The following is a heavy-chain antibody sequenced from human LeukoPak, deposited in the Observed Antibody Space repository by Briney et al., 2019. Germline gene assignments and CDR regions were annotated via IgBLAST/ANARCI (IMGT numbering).Heavy chain of an antibody. CDR1: GFTFSSYA. J-gene: IGHJ3*02. V-gene: IGHV3-23*01. CDR2: ISGSGSST. CDR3: AKDRNDILTGYSTWGAFDS. D-gene: IGHD3-9*01. Sequence: GGSLRLSCAASGFTFSSYAMSWVRQAPGKGLEWVSVISGSGSSTNYADSVKGRFTISRDNSKNTLYLQMNSLRAEDTAVYYCAKDRNDILTGYSTWGAFDSWGKGTIVTVSS.